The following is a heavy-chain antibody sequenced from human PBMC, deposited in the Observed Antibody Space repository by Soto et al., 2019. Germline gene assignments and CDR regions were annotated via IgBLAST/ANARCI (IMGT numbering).Heavy chain of an antibody. V-gene: IGHV1-8*01. CDR1: GYTFTSYD. CDR3: AREMTTRGMDV. D-gene: IGHD1-1*01. CDR2: MNPNSGNT. Sequence: QVQLVQSGAEVKKPGASVKVSCKASGYTFTSYDINWVRQATGQGLEWMGWMNPNSGNTGYAQKFQGRVTXXXXXXXXXXXXXXXXXXXXXXXVXYCAREMTTRGMDVWGQGTTVTV. J-gene: IGHJ6*02.